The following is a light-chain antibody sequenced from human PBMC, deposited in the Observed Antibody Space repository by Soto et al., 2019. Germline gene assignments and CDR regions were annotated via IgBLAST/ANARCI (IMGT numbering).Light chain of an antibody. CDR3: NSYTTSSTFV. CDR1: SSDVGTYNS. V-gene: IGLV2-14*01. CDR2: EVT. Sequence: QSALTQPASVSGSPGQSITISCTGTSSDVGTYNSVSWYQQHPGKAPKLMIYEVTNRPSGVSNRFSGSKSGNTASLTISGLQVEDEADYYCNSYTTSSTFVFGTGTKVTVL. J-gene: IGLJ1*01.